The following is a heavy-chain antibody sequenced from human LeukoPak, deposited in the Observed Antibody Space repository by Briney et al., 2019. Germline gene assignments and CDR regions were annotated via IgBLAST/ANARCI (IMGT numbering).Heavy chain of an antibody. J-gene: IGHJ4*02. Sequence: GGSLRLSCAASGFTFSSYWMHWVRHVPGKGLVWVSRINPGGSSTAYADSVKGRFTISRDNAKNTLYLQMDSLRAEDTAIYYCARSNQADDYWGQGTLVTVSS. CDR3: ARSNQADDY. V-gene: IGHV3-74*01. CDR2: INPGGSST. D-gene: IGHD1-14*01. CDR1: GFTFSSYW.